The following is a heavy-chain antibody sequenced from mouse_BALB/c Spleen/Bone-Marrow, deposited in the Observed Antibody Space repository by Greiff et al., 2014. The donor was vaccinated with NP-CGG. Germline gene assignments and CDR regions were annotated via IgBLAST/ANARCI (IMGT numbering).Heavy chain of an antibody. Sequence: DVMLVESGGGLVKPGGSLKLSCAASGFTFSSYAMSWVRQTPEKRLEWVASISSGGSTYYPDSVKGRFTISRDNARNILYLQMSSLRSEDTAMYYCASLYFYGSSYYTMDYWGQGTSVTVSS. CDR1: GFTFSSYA. CDR3: ASLYFYGSSYYTMDY. J-gene: IGHJ4*01. D-gene: IGHD1-1*01. CDR2: ISSGGST. V-gene: IGHV5-6-5*01.